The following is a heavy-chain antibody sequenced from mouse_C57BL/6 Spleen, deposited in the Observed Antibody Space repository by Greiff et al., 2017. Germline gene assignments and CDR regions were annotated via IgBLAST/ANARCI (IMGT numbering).Heavy chain of an antibody. Sequence: QVQLKQPGAELVKPGASVKLSCKASGYTFTSYWMHWVKQRPGQGLEWIGMIPPNSGSTNYNEKFKSKATLTVDKSSSTAYMQLSSLTSEDSAVYYCAREEGYSCWGQGTTLTVSS. CDR3: AREEGYSC. J-gene: IGHJ2*01. CDR1: GYTFTSYW. V-gene: IGHV1-64*01. D-gene: IGHD2-3*01. CDR2: IPPNSGST.